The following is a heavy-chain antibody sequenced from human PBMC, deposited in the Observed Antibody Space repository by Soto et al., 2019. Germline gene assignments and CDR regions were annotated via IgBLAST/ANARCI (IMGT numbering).Heavy chain of an antibody. J-gene: IGHJ3*02. CDR3: AKARLVKQLVRSPAFDI. D-gene: IGHD6-13*01. V-gene: IGHV3-30*18. CDR2: ISYDGSNK. Sequence: GGSLRLSCAASGFTFSSYGMHWVRQAPGKGLEWVAVISYDGSNKYYADSVKGRFTISRDNSKNTLYLQMNSLRAEDTAVYYCAKARLVKQLVRSPAFDIWGQGTMVTVSS. CDR1: GFTFSSYG.